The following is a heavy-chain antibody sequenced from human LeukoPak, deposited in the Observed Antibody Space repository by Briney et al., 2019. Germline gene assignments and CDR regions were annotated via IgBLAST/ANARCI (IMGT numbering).Heavy chain of an antibody. J-gene: IGHJ5*02. D-gene: IGHD1-26*01. Sequence: GGSLRLSSAASGFPFSDCNMNWVRQAPGKGLEWVSSITTAGTHTYYADSVKGRFTISRDNAKNSLYLQMNSLRAEDTAVYYCARERGIYSGSSWGQGTLVTVSS. CDR3: ARERGIYSGSS. CDR1: GFPFSDCN. V-gene: IGHV3-21*01. CDR2: ITTAGTHT.